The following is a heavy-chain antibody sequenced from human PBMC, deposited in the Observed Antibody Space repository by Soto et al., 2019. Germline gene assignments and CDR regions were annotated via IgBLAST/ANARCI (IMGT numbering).Heavy chain of an antibody. CDR1: GGSISSSSYY. V-gene: IGHV4-39*01. J-gene: IGHJ4*02. Sequence: QLQLQESGPGLVKPSETLSLTCTVSGGSISSSSYYWGWIRQPPGKGLEWIGSIYYSGSTYYNPSLKSRVTISVDTSKNQFSLTLSSVTAADTAVYYCARLARAASWYSSSPDWGQGTLVTVSS. CDR2: IYYSGST. D-gene: IGHD6-19*01. CDR3: ARLARAASWYSSSPD.